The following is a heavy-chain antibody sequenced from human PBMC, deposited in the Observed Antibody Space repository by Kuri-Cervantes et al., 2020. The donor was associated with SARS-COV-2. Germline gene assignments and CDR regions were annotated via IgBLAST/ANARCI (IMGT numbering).Heavy chain of an antibody. Sequence: GRSLRLSCAAAGFTFSTYAMHWVRQAPGKGLEWVAIISYDGSNKYFADSVKGRFTISRDNSKNTLYLQMNSLRAEDTAMYHCARDRVGVHDSWGQGTLVTVSS. D-gene: IGHD2-21*01. J-gene: IGHJ4*02. CDR2: ISYDGSNK. CDR3: ARDRVGVHDS. CDR1: GFTFSTYA. V-gene: IGHV3-30-3*01.